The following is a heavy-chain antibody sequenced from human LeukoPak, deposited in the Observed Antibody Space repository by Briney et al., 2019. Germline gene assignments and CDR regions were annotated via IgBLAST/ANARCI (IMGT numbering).Heavy chain of an antibody. CDR1: GYTFTSYD. CDR3: ARPEHGFGDAFDI. V-gene: IGHV1-69*04. D-gene: IGHD3-10*01. J-gene: IGHJ3*02. Sequence: SVKVSCKASGYTFTSYDINWVRQAPGQGLEWMGRIIPILDIANYAQKFQGRVTITADKSTSTAYMELSSLRSEDTAVYYCARPEHGFGDAFDIWGQGTMVTVSS. CDR2: IIPILDIA.